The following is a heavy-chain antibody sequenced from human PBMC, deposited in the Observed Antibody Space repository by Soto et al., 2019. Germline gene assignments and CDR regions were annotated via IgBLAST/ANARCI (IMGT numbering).Heavy chain of an antibody. CDR1: GNRFTSYL. CDR3: ARRINPNSYGYYYYYYYGMDV. V-gene: IGHV5-51*01. Sequence: XDSLKVYFQCSGNRFTSYLIGLVLQMPWKGLEWMRIIYAGEADTRYSPSFQGQVTISADKSISTAYLQWSSLKASDTAMYYCARRINPNSYGYYYYYYYGMDVWGQGTTVTVSS. J-gene: IGHJ6*02. D-gene: IGHD5-18*01. CDR2: IYAGEADT.